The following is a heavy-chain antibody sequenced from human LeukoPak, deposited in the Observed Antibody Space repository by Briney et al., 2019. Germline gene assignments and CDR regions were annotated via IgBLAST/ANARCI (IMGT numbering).Heavy chain of an antibody. Sequence: GGSLRLSCAASGFTFSSYSMNWVRQAPGKGLEWVSSISSSSSYIYYADSVKGRFTISRDNAKNSLYLQMNSLRAEDTAVYYCARAWGRGAIFDYWGQGTLVTVSS. V-gene: IGHV3-21*01. CDR1: GFTFSSYS. D-gene: IGHD1-26*01. J-gene: IGHJ4*02. CDR3: ARAWGRGAIFDY. CDR2: ISSSSSYI.